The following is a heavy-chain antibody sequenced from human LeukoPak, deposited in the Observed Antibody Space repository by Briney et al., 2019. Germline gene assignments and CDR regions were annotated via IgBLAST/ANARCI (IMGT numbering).Heavy chain of an antibody. CDR3: ASSGHGRGADAFDI. CDR1: GGSISSYY. D-gene: IGHD2-15*01. CDR2: IYTSGST. Sequence: PSETLSLTCTVSGGSISSYYWSWIRQPAGKGLEWIGRIYTSGSTNYNPSLKSRVTMSVDTSKNQFSLKLSSVTAADTAVYYCASSGHGRGADAFDIWGQGTMVTVSS. V-gene: IGHV4-4*07. J-gene: IGHJ3*02.